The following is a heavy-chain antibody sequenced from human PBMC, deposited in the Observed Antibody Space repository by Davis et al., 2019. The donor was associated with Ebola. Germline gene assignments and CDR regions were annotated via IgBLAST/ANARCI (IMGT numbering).Heavy chain of an antibody. D-gene: IGHD3-9*01. CDR1: GYSFTSYW. J-gene: IGHJ6*02. CDR2: IYPGDSDT. V-gene: IGHV5-51*01. CDR3: ARRGYYDILTGYSRGGYYYYGMDV. Sequence: GESLKISCKGSGYSFTSYWIGWVRQMPGKGLEWMGIIYPGDSDTRYSPSFQGQVTISADKSISTAYLQWSSLKASDTAMYYCARRGYYDILTGYSRGGYYYYGMDVWGQGTTVTVSS.